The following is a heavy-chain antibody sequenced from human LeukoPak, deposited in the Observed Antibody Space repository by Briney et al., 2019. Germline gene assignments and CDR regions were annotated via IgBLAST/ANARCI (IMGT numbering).Heavy chain of an antibody. J-gene: IGHJ4*02. D-gene: IGHD3-3*01. V-gene: IGHV1-18*01. CDR2: TSAYNGNT. Sequence: ASVKVSCKASGYTFTSYGISWVRQAPGQGLEWMGWTSAYNGNTNYAQKLQGRVTMTTDASTSTAYMELRSLRSDDTAVYYCARDYYDFWSGYYTGGLGYWGQGTLVTVSS. CDR1: GYTFTSYG. CDR3: ARDYYDFWSGYYTGGLGY.